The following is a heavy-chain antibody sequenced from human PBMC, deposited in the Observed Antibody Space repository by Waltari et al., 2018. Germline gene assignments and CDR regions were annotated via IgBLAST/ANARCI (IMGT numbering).Heavy chain of an antibody. CDR1: GCSISSYY. CDR3: ARVPEDYDFWSLYFDY. CDR2: IYYSGST. J-gene: IGHJ4*02. V-gene: IGHV4-59*01. Sequence: QVQLQESGPGLVKPSETLSLTCTVPGCSISSYYWSWIRQPPGKGLEWIGYIYYSGSTNYNPSLKSRVTISVDTSKNQFSLKLSSVTAADTAVYYCARVPEDYDFWSLYFDYWGQGTLVTVSS. D-gene: IGHD3-3*01.